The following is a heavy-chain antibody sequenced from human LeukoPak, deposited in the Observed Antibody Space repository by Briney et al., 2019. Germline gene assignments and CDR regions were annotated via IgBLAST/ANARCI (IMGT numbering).Heavy chain of an antibody. CDR2: IYHSGST. Sequence: SETLSLTCAVSGYSISSGYYWGWIRQPPGKGLEWIGSIYHSGSTYYNPSLKSRVTISVDTSKNQFSLKLSSVTAADTAVYYCARRICGVVIILSSRGAFDIWGQGSMVTVSS. CDR1: GYSISSGYY. CDR3: ARRICGVVIILSSRGAFDI. D-gene: IGHD3-3*01. J-gene: IGHJ3*02. V-gene: IGHV4-38-2*01.